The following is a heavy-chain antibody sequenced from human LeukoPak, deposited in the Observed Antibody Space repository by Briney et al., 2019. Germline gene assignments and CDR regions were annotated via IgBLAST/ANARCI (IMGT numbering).Heavy chain of an antibody. V-gene: IGHV4-61*01. D-gene: IGHD3-22*01. Sequence: PSETLSLTCTVSGGSVSSGSYYWSWIRQPPGKGLEWIGYIYYSGSTNYNPSLKSRVTISVDTSKNQFSLNLRSVTAADTAVYYCARKDDSSGYYVDQWGQGTLVTVSS. CDR1: GGSVSSGSYY. J-gene: IGHJ4*02. CDR3: ARKDDSSGYYVDQ. CDR2: IYYSGST.